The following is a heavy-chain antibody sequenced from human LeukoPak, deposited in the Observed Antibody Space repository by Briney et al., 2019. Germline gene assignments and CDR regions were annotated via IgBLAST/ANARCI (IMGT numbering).Heavy chain of an antibody. J-gene: IGHJ4*02. Sequence: GGSLRLSCAASGFTFSFYWMSWVRQAPGKGLEWVANIKKDGSEKYYVDSVKGRFTISRDNAKTSLYLQMNSLRAEDTAVYYCASHDNDYWGQGTLVTISS. CDR1: GFTFSFYW. CDR3: ASHDNDY. CDR2: IKKDGSEK. V-gene: IGHV3-7*01.